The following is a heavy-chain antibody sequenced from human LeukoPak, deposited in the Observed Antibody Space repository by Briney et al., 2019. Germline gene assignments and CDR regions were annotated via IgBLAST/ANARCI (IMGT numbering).Heavy chain of an antibody. CDR3: AKNRRGSCYSGANY. CDR2: ISDSGGST. V-gene: IGHV3-23*01. J-gene: IGHJ4*02. Sequence: GGSLRLSCAASGFTFSSFAMSWVRQAPGKGLEWVSVISDSGGSTYYADSVKGRFTISRDNSKNTLYLQMNSLRAEDTAVYYRAKNRRGSCYSGANYWGQGTLVTVSS. CDR1: GFTFSSFA. D-gene: IGHD2-15*01.